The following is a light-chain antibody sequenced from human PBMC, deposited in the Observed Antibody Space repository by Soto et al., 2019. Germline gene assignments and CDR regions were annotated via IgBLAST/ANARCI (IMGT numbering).Light chain of an antibody. CDR3: QQYNSYWT. J-gene: IGKJ1*01. CDR1: QSISSW. V-gene: IGKV1-5*01. CDR2: DAS. Sequence: DIQMTQSPSTLSASVGDRVTITCRASQSISSWLAWYQQKPGKAPKLLIYDASSLESGVPSRFSGSGSGTEFTLTISSLQPDDFATYYCQQYNSYWTFGQRTKVEIK.